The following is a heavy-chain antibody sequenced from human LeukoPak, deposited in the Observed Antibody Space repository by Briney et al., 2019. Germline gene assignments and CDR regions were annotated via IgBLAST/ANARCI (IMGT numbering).Heavy chain of an antibody. D-gene: IGHD1-26*01. J-gene: IGHJ3*02. Sequence: AGGSLRLSCAASGFTFSDAWMNWVRQAPGKGLEWVSAISGSGGSTYYADSVKGRFTISRDNSKNTLYLQMNSLRAEDTAVYYCAKDGAGIWGQGTMVTVSS. CDR2: ISGSGGST. CDR3: AKDGAGI. V-gene: IGHV3-23*01. CDR1: GFTFSDAW.